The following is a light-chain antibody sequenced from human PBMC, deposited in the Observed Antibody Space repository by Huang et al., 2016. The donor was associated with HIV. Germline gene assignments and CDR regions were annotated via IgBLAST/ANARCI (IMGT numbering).Light chain of an antibody. Sequence: DVVLTQTPLSLSVTPGQPASFSCKSSQSRVHKNGKTYVSWYLQKPGQPPQFLISAISKRFSGGSGRFSGSGSGTDFTLKISRVEAEDVGVYHCMHSIQFPRTFGQGTRLEIK. V-gene: IGKV2D-29*01. J-gene: IGKJ5*01. CDR2: AIS. CDR3: MHSIQFPRT. CDR1: QSRVHKNGKTY.